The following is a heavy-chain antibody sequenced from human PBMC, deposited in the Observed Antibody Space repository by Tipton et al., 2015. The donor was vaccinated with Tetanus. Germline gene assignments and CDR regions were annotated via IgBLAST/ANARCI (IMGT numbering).Heavy chain of an antibody. CDR1: GGSISSGGYY. J-gene: IGHJ4*02. V-gene: IGHV4-31*03. Sequence: GLVKPSQTLSLTCTVSGGSISSGGYYWSWIRQHPGKGLEWIGDIYSSGSTYYNPSLKSRVTISVDTSKNQFSLRLNSVTAADTAVYYCVRDQARGARGWNYFDCWGQGTLVTVSS. CDR2: IYSSGST. CDR3: VRDQARGARGWNYFDC. D-gene: IGHD1-26*01.